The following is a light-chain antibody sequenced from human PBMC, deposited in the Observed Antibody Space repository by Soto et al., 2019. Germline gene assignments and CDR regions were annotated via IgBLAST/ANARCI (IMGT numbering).Light chain of an antibody. J-gene: IGKJ5*01. CDR1: QSVSSN. CDR2: DAS. CDR3: QQRET. V-gene: IGKV3-11*01. Sequence: EIVLTQSPATLSLSPGERATLSCRASQSVSSNLAWYQQKQDQAPRLLIYDASSRATGIPAKFSGSGSGTDFTLTISSLEPEDFAVYYCQQRETFGQGTRLEI.